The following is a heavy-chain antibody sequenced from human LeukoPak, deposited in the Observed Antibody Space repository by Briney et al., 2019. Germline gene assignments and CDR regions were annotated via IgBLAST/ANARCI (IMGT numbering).Heavy chain of an antibody. Sequence: KFQGRVTITRDTSASTAYMELSSLRSEDTAVYYCARVYRSWNELVFDYWGQGTLVTVSS. D-gene: IGHD1-1*01. J-gene: IGHJ4*02. V-gene: IGHV1-3*01. CDR3: ARVYRSWNELVFDY.